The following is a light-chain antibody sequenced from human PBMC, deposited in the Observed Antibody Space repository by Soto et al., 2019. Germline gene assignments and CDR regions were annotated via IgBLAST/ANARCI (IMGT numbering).Light chain of an antibody. CDR2: GAS. Sequence: DIRLTQSPASLSASVGDRVSITCRTSRSISRYLNWYQQKLEKAPNLLIYGASTLQGGVPSRFSGSGSGTDFTLTISGLQPEDFATYYCQESYSSPYFFVQGTKLEMK. V-gene: IGKV1-39*01. CDR1: RSISRY. CDR3: QESYSSPYF. J-gene: IGKJ2*01.